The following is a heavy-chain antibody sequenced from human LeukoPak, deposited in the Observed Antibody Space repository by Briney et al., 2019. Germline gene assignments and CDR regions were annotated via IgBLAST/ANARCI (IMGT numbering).Heavy chain of an antibody. CDR2: IYHSGSI. CDR3: ARDFAGYCSSTSCRNYYYYYMDV. D-gene: IGHD2-2*01. V-gene: IGHV4-30-2*01. Sequence: PSETLSLTCTVSGGSISSGGYYWSWIRQPPGKGLEWIGYIYHSGSIYYNPSLKSRVTISVDRSKNQFSLKLSSVTAADTAVYYCARDFAGYCSSTSCRNYYYYYMDVWGKGTTVTVSS. J-gene: IGHJ6*03. CDR1: GGSISSGGYY.